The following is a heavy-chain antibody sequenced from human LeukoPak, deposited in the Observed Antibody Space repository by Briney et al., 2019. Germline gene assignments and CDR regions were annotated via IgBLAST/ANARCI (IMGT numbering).Heavy chain of an antibody. CDR1: GFTVGSNY. Sequence: GGSLRLSCAASGFTVGSNYMSWVRQAPGKGLEWVSVIYSGGSTYYADSVKGRFTISRDNSKNTLYLQMNSLRAEDTAVYYCARDWGGDFWSGYTSDMDVWGKGTTVTVSS. J-gene: IGHJ6*03. CDR3: ARDWGGDFWSGYTSDMDV. CDR2: IYSGGST. V-gene: IGHV3-53*01. D-gene: IGHD3-3*01.